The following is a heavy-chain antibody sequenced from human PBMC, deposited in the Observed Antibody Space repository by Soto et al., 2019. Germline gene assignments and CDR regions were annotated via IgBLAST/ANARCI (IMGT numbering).Heavy chain of an antibody. Sequence: EGELLESGGGLVQPGGSVRLSCVASGLTFASYAVSWVLQAPGKGVEWVSAISSSGRSAYYADSAKGRFAMSRDNSKNALYPQTTSLRAEDAAVYYCASRALPAAISATVVVYYFGQRALFTVSS. J-gene: IGHJ4*02. V-gene: IGHV3-23*01. CDR3: ASRALPAAISATVVVYY. D-gene: IGHD2-2*01. CDR1: GLTFASYA. CDR2: ISSSGRSA.